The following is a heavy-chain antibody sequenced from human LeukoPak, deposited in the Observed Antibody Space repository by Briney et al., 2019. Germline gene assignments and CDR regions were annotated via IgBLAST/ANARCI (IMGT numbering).Heavy chain of an antibody. CDR3: ARDGGYCSSTSCYIPP. Sequence: GGSLRLSCAASGFTFSSYSMNWVRQAPGKGLEWVSYISSDSITIYYADSVKGRFTISRDNAKNSLYLQMNSLRAEDTAVYYCARDGGYCSSTSCYIPPWGQGTLVTVSS. CDR1: GFTFSSYS. D-gene: IGHD2-2*02. J-gene: IGHJ5*02. CDR2: ISSDSITI. V-gene: IGHV3-48*01.